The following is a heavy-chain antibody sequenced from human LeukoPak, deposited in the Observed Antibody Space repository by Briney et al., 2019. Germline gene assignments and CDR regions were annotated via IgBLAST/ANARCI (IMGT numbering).Heavy chain of an antibody. Sequence: GGSLRLSCAASGFSLRNLAVHWIRQAPGKGPEWVSASGSTYSKYYADSMEGRVAVSRDSTKNSVFLEIDRLKVGDTAVYYCAVQVRYGEMTDPGYWGQGTPVAVSS. J-gene: IGHJ4*02. V-gene: IGHV3-69-1*01. CDR1: GFSLRNLA. CDR2: SGSTYSK. CDR3: AVQVRYGEMTDPGY. D-gene: IGHD3-10*01.